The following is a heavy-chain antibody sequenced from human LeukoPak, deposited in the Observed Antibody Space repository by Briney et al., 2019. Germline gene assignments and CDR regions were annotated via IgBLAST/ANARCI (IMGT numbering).Heavy chain of an antibody. D-gene: IGHD3-22*01. Sequence: SSETLSLTCTVSGGAITGSSYFWGWIRQAPGKGLEWIGSLYYTGTTHSSPSLKSRVTMSADTSQNQFSLKLNSVTAADTAVYYCARQYYDSTGYYYFDHWGQGTLVTVSS. V-gene: IGHV4-39*01. J-gene: IGHJ4*02. CDR3: ARQYYDSTGYYYFDH. CDR1: GGAITGSSYF. CDR2: LYYTGTT.